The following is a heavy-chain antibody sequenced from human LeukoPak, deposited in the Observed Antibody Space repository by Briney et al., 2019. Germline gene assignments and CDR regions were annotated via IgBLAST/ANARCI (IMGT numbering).Heavy chain of an antibody. Sequence: GGSLRLSCAASGFTFSSYAMSWVRQAPGKGLEWVSAISGSGVSTYYADSVKGRFTISRDNSKNTLNLQMNSLRAEDTAVYYCARLISSSARGYFDYWGQGTLVTVSS. CDR2: ISGSGVST. D-gene: IGHD6-6*01. CDR1: GFTFSSYA. J-gene: IGHJ4*02. V-gene: IGHV3-23*01. CDR3: ARLISSSARGYFDY.